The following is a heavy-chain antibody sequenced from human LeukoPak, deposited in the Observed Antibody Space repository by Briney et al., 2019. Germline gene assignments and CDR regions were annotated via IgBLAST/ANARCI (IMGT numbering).Heavy chain of an antibody. J-gene: IGHJ4*02. CDR2: INHSGST. Sequence: PSETLSLTCAVYGGSFSGYYWSWIRQPPGKGLEWIGEINHSGSTNYNPSLKSRVTISVDTSKNQFSLKLSSVTAADTAVYYCARACGGWYRGAYFDYWGQGTLVTVSS. CDR3: ARACGGWYRGAYFDY. V-gene: IGHV4-34*01. CDR1: GGSFSGYY. D-gene: IGHD6-19*01.